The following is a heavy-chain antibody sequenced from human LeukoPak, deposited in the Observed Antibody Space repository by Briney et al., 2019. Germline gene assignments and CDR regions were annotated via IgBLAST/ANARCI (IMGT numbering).Heavy chain of an antibody. J-gene: IGHJ4*02. Sequence: PGGSLRLSCAASGFTVSYNYVSWVRQAPGKGLEWVSVIYSGDGTYYADSGKGRFTISRDNSKNTVYLQMNSLRAEDTAVYYCAARYDRRGSLGYWGQGTLVTVSS. V-gene: IGHV3-53*01. CDR1: GFTVSYNY. CDR3: AARYDRRGSLGY. CDR2: IYSGDGT. D-gene: IGHD3-22*01.